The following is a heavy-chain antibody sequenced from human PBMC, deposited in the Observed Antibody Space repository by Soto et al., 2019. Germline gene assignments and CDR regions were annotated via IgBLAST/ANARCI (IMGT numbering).Heavy chain of an antibody. J-gene: IGHJ4*02. CDR1: GFTFSSYA. CDR2: ISGSGGST. D-gene: IGHD6-19*01. V-gene: IGHV3-23*01. CDR3: AKGVVLAGTRVPRADDY. Sequence: GGSLRLSCAASGFTFSSYAMSWVRQAPGKGLEWVSAISGSGGSTYYADSVKGRFTISRDNSKNTLYLQMNSLRAEDTAVYYCAKGVVLAGTRVPRADDYWGQGTLVTVSS.